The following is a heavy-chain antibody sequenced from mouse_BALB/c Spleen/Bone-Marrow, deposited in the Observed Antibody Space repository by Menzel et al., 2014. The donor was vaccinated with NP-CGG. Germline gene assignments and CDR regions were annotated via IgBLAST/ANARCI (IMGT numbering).Heavy chain of an antibody. Sequence: VQLQQSGAELMKPGASVKISCKATGYTFXSYWIEWVKQRPGHGLEWIGEILPGRGSTNYNEKFKGKATFTSDTSSNTAYMQLSSLTSEDSAVYYCARWDTTAIDYWGQGTSVTVSS. CDR2: ILPGRGST. J-gene: IGHJ4*01. D-gene: IGHD1-1*01. V-gene: IGHV1-9*01. CDR1: GYTFXSYW. CDR3: ARWDTTAIDY.